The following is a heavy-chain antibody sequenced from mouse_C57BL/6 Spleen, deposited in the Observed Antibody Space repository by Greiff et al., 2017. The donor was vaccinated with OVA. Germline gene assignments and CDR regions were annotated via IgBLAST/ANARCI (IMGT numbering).Heavy chain of an antibody. CDR2: INPNNGGT. Sequence: EVHLVESGPELVKPGASVKIPCKASGYTFTDYNMDWVKQSHGKSLEWIGDINPNNGGTIYNQKFKGQATLTVDKSSSTAYMERRSLTSEDTAVYYWARSGYYGSSRYFDVWGTGTTVTVSS. CDR3: ARSGYYGSSRYFDV. J-gene: IGHJ1*03. V-gene: IGHV1-18*01. CDR1: GYTFTDYN. D-gene: IGHD1-1*01.